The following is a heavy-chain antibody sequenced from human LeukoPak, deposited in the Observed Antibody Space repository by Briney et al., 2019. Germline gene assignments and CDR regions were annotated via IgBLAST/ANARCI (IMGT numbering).Heavy chain of an antibody. D-gene: IGHD1-26*01. J-gene: IGHJ4*02. Sequence: PSETLSLTCAVSGGSITNSNWWSWVRQPPGKGLEWIGEIFHSGSINYNSSLKSRVTISVDKSKDQFFLQLKSVSAADTAVYFCARGGSDEGATQFFDYWGQGILITVSA. V-gene: IGHV4-4*02. CDR3: ARGGSDEGATQFFDY. CDR1: GGSITNSNW. CDR2: IFHSGSI.